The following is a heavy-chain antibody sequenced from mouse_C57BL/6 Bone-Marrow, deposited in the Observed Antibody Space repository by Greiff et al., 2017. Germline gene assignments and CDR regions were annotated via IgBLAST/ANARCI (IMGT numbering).Heavy chain of an antibody. CDR2: ISSGGDYI. CDR3: TRDWFYDGYYFDY. Sequence: EVQLVESGAGLVKPGGSLKLSCAASGFTFSSYAMSWVRQTPEKRLEWVAYISSGGDYIYYADTVKGRFTISRDNARNTLYLQMSSLKSEDTAMYYCTRDWFYDGYYFDYWGQGTTLTVSS. D-gene: IGHD2-3*01. J-gene: IGHJ2*01. V-gene: IGHV5-9-1*02. CDR1: GFTFSSYA.